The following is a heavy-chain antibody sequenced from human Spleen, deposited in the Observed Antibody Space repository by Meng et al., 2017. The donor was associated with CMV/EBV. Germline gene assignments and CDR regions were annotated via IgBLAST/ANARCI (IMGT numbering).Heavy chain of an antibody. CDR2: INHSGGA. CDR1: GESFSGYF. V-gene: IGHV4-34*01. Sequence: SETLSLTCAVYGESFSGYFWSWIRQPPGKGLECIGEINHSGGASYNPTLKSRVTISVDTSKNQFSLKLSSVTAADTAVYYCARGYSSLSWFDPWGQGTLVTVSS. J-gene: IGHJ5*02. CDR3: ARGYSSLSWFDP. D-gene: IGHD6-13*01.